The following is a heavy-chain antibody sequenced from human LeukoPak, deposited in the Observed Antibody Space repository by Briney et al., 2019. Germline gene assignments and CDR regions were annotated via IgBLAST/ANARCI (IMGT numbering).Heavy chain of an antibody. D-gene: IGHD6-13*01. Sequence: ASLKVSCKASGYTFTSYGITWVRQAPGKGLEWMGWISPFNGNTNYAQKFQGRVSMTTDTSTSTAYMELRSLRSDDTAVYYCARDSGRRIAAAGSFDYWGQGTLVTVSS. CDR2: ISPFNGNT. CDR3: ARDSGRRIAAAGSFDY. V-gene: IGHV1-18*01. J-gene: IGHJ4*02. CDR1: GYTFTSYG.